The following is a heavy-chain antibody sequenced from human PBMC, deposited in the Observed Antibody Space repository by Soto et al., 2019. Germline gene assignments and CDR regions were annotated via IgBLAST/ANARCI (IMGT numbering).Heavy chain of an antibody. CDR3: TTDSTQTFCDGGPCYSVQTKLHDS. CDR1: GFTFNKGW. D-gene: IGHD2-15*01. Sequence: EVQLVESGGGLVKPGGSLRLSCAASGFTFNKGWMSWVRQAPGKGLEWVGRIKSRMTGGTTDYSAPVQGRFTISRDDSKDTLYLQMNSLKTEDTAVYYCTTDSTQTFCDGGPCYSVQTKLHDSWGQGALVTVSS. CDR2: IKSRMTGGTT. V-gene: IGHV3-15*01. J-gene: IGHJ4*02.